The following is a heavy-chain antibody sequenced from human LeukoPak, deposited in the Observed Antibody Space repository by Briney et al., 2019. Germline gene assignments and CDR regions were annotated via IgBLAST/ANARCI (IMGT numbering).Heavy chain of an antibody. CDR3: ARTYYYDSSGYYYGRDWFDP. J-gene: IGHJ5*02. CDR1: GFTFSNYA. Sequence: GGSLRLSCVASGFTFSNYAMGWLRQAPGKGLEWVSGISSGGGGTYYADSVKGRFTISRDNSKNTLYLQMNSLRAEDTAVYYCARTYYYDSSGYYYGRDWFDPWGQGTLGTVSS. CDR2: ISSGGGGT. V-gene: IGHV3-23*01. D-gene: IGHD3-22*01.